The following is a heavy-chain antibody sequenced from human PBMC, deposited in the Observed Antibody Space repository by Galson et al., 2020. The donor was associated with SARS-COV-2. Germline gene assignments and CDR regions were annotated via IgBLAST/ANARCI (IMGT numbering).Heavy chain of an antibody. CDR3: AREKLGSSSWVPYYYYGMDV. D-gene: IGHD6-13*01. J-gene: IGHJ6*02. Sequence: SQTLSLTCAISGDSVSSNSAAWNWIRQSPSRGLEWLGRTYYRSKWYNDYAVSVKSRITINPDTSKNQFSLQLNSVTPEDTAVYYCAREKLGSSSWVPYYYYGMDVWGQGTTVTVSS. CDR1: GDSVSSNSAA. CDR2: TYYRSKWYN. V-gene: IGHV6-1*01.